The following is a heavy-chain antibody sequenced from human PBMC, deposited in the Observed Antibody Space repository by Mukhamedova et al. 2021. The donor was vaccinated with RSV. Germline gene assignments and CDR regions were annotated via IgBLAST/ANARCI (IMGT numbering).Heavy chain of an antibody. CDR3: ARARYCSSNSCYLDN. CDR1: A. Sequence: AMSWVRQAPGKGLEWVSGISGSGDSTYYADSVKGRFTISRDNSKNTLYLQMNSLRAEDTAVYYCARARYCSSNSCYLDNWGQGT. V-gene: IGHV3-23*01. J-gene: IGHJ4*02. D-gene: IGHD2-2*01. CDR2: ISGSGDST.